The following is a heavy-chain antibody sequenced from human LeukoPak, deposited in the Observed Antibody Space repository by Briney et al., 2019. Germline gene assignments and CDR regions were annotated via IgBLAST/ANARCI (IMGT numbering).Heavy chain of an antibody. CDR2: ITGSGGST. D-gene: IGHD3-22*01. Sequence: GGSLRLSCAASGFTFSSYAMHWVRQAPGKGLEWVSAITGSGGSTYYEDSVKGRFTISRDNSKNTLYLQMSSLRAEDTAVYHCAISRDSSGYYYSWGQGTLVTVSS. J-gene: IGHJ4*02. V-gene: IGHV3-23*01. CDR3: AISRDSSGYYYS. CDR1: GFTFSSYA.